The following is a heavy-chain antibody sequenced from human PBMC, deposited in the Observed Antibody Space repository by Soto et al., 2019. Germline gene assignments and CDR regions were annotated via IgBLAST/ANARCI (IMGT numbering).Heavy chain of an antibody. CDR1: GGSIITTTYY. CDR2: VYYSGST. Sequence: SETLSLTCTVSGGSIITTTYYWGWLRQPPGKGLEWIGSVYYSGSTYYNPSLKSRVTISVDTSMNQFSLMLSSVTAADTAVYYCARVNYYDFWSGSAFDYWGQGTLVTVSS. CDR3: ARVNYYDFWSGSAFDY. D-gene: IGHD3-3*01. J-gene: IGHJ4*02. V-gene: IGHV4-39*01.